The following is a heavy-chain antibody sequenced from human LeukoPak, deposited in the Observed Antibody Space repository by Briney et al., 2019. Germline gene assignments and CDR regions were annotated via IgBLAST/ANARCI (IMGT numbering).Heavy chain of an antibody. CDR3: SRGRGFDS. CDR2: IYYAGTNK. Sequence: GGSLRLSCGVSGFTLTNYALHWVRQAPGQGQAWVAVIYYAGTNKYYEDSLKDSFTISRVDTKNTVFPQKVSLRAEAYAVDYCSRGRGFDSWGLGT. CDR1: GFTLTNYA. V-gene: IGHV3-30-3*01. D-gene: IGHD3-10*01. J-gene: IGHJ4*02.